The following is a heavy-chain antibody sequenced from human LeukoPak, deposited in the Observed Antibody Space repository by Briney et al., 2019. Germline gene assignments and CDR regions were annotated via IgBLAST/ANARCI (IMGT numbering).Heavy chain of an antibody. J-gene: IGHJ3*02. CDR1: ADSFSSHY. D-gene: IGHD4-17*01. V-gene: IGHV4-59*11. CDR3: ARDLVTVTKGFDI. CDR2: ISYIGST. Sequence: SETLSLTCAVSADSFSSHYWTWIRQAPGKGLEWIGYISYIGSTNYNPSLKSRVTISIDTSKNQFSLKLSSVTAADTAVYYCARDLVTVTKGFDIWGQGTMVSVSS.